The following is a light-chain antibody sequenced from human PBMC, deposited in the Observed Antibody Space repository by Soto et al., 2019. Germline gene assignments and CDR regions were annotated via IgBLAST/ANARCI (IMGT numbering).Light chain of an antibody. Sequence: EIVLTQSPATLSLSPGERATLSCRASQNVNSYLAWYQQKPGQAPRLLIYDASNRATGIPARFSGSGSGTDFNLTISSLQPEDFAVYYCQQRRNWPLTFGQGTRLEIK. CDR1: QNVNSY. CDR3: QQRRNWPLT. V-gene: IGKV3-11*01. CDR2: DAS. J-gene: IGKJ5*01.